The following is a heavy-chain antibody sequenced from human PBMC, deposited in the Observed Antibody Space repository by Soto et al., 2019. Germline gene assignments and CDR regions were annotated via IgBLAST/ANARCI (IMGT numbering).Heavy chain of an antibody. V-gene: IGHV4-34*01. CDR2: INHSGST. J-gene: IGHJ6*02. CDR3: ARGQRWLRFTSPGMDV. Sequence: SETLSLTCAFYCGSFIGYYWSWIRQPPGKGLEWIGEINHSGSTNYNPSLKSRVTISVDTSKNQFSLKLSSVTAADTAVYYCARGQRWLRFTSPGMDVWGQVTTVTVSS. CDR1: CGSFIGYY. D-gene: IGHD5-12*01.